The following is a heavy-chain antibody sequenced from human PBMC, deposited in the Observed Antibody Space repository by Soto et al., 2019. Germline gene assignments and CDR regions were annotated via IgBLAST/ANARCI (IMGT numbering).Heavy chain of an antibody. Sequence: SETLSLTCTFSGGSVSSGSYYWSWIRQPPGKGLEWIGYIYYSGSTNYNPSLKSRVTISVDTSKNQFSLKLSSVTAADTAVYYCARHSNRNYGLYYFDYWGLGALVTVSS. D-gene: IGHD4-4*01. J-gene: IGHJ4*02. CDR2: IYYSGST. CDR3: ARHSNRNYGLYYFDY. V-gene: IGHV4-61*01. CDR1: GGSVSSGSYY.